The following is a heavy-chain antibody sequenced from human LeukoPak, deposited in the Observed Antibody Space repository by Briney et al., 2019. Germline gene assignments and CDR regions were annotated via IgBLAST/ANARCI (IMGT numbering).Heavy chain of an antibody. D-gene: IGHD2-2*01. J-gene: IGHJ4*02. CDR3: ARVGYCSTTSCYWRASDY. CDR1: GFTFSSYS. CDR2: ISSRSSAI. Sequence: GGSLRLSCAASGFTFSSYSMNWVRQAPGKGLEWVSYISSRSSAIYYADSVKGRFTISRDNAKNSLYLQMNSLRAEDTAVYYCARVGYCSTTSCYWRASDYWGQGTLVTVSS. V-gene: IGHV3-48*01.